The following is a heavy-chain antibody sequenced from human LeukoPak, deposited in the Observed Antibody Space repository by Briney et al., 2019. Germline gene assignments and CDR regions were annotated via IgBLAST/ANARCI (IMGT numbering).Heavy chain of an antibody. J-gene: IGHJ4*02. CDR2: IYHSGST. CDR3: ARVKEYYDFSSTKSGEYYFDY. V-gene: IGHV4-38-2*02. D-gene: IGHD3-3*01. Sequence: SETLSLTCTVSGYSISSGYYWGWIRQPPGKGLEWIGSIYHSGSTYYNPSLKSRVTISVDTSKNQFSLKLSSVTAADTAVYYCARVKEYYDFSSTKSGEYYFDYWGQGTLVTVSS. CDR1: GYSISSGYY.